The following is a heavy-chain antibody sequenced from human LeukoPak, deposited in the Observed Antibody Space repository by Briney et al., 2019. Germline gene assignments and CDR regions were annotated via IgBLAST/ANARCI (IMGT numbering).Heavy chain of an antibody. D-gene: IGHD3-22*01. J-gene: IGHJ4*02. CDR2: INPNTGGT. CDR3: ASQPYYFDSSGYYDY. Sequence: ASAKVSCKASGYTFSGYYMHWVRQAPGQGLEWMGWINPNTGGTNYAQKFQGRVTMTRDTSISTTYMELSRLRSDDTAVYYCASQPYYFDSSGYYDYWGQGTLVTVSS. V-gene: IGHV1-2*02. CDR1: GYTFSGYY.